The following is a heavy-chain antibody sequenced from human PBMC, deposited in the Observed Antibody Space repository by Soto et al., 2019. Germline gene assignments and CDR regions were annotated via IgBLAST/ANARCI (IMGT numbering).Heavy chain of an antibody. V-gene: IGHV3-30*18. CDR3: AKDLDGGYDYFWAFDY. CDR2: ISYDGSNK. CDR1: GFTFSSYG. Sequence: GGSLRLSCAASGFTFSSYGMHWVRQAPGKGLEWVAVISYDGSNKYYADSVKGRFTISRDNSKNTLYLQMNSLRAEDTAVYYCAKDLDGGYDYFWAFDYWGQGTLVTVSS. J-gene: IGHJ4*02. D-gene: IGHD5-12*01.